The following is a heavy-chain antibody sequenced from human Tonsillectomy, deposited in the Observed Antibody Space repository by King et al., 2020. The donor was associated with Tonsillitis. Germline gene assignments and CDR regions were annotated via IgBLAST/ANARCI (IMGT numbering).Heavy chain of an antibody. J-gene: IGHJ4*02. Sequence: VQLVESGGGLIQPGGSLRLSCAASGFTVSSNYMSWVRQAPGKGLEWVSVIYSGGSTYYADSVKGRFTISRDNSKNTLYLQMNSLRAEDTAVYYCARDIPPYCSGGSCYQEGDYWGQGTLVTVSS. CDR2: IYSGGST. D-gene: IGHD2-15*01. CDR3: ARDIPPYCSGGSCYQEGDY. CDR1: GFTVSSNY. V-gene: IGHV3-53*01.